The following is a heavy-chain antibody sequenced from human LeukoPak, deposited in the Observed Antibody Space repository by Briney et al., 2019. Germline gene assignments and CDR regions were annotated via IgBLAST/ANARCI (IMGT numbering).Heavy chain of an antibody. J-gene: IGHJ3*02. CDR1: GGTFSSYA. CDR3: ARCIVGAPRGDAFGI. Sequence: GASVKVSCKASGGTFSSYAISWVRQAPGQGLEWMGGIIPIFGTANYAQKFQGRVTITADESTSTAYMELSSLRSEDTAVYYCARCIVGAPRGDAFGIWGQGTMVTVSS. V-gene: IGHV1-69*01. D-gene: IGHD1-26*01. CDR2: IIPIFGTA.